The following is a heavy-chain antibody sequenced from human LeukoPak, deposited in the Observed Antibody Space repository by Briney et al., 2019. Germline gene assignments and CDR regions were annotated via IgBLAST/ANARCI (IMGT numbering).Heavy chain of an antibody. CDR1: RFTFSSFG. D-gene: IGHD1-26*01. J-gene: IGHJ4*02. CDR2: IWYDASNK. Sequence: GGSLRLSCAASRFTFSSFGMHWVRQAPGKGLEWVAVIWYDASNKYYADSVKGRFTISRDNSKNTLYLQMNSLRAEDTALYYCARTMYITGSSDFDYWGQGTLVTVSS. CDR3: ARTMYITGSSDFDY. V-gene: IGHV3-33*01.